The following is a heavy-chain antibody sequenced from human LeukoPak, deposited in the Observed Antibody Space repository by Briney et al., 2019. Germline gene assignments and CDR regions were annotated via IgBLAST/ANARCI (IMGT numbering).Heavy chain of an antibody. Sequence: GGSLRLSCAASGFTFSSYAVSWVRQAPGKGLEWVSAISGSGGGTYYADSVKGRFTISRDNSKNTLYLQMNSLRAEDTAVYYCAKGTQPYYYDSSGYYFDYWGQGTLVTVSS. J-gene: IGHJ4*02. CDR3: AKGTQPYYYDSSGYYFDY. CDR1: GFTFSSYA. V-gene: IGHV3-23*01. CDR2: ISGSGGGT. D-gene: IGHD3-22*01.